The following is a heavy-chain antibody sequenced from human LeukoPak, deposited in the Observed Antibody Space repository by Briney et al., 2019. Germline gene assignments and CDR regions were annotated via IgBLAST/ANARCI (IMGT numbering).Heavy chain of an antibody. V-gene: IGHV4-4*07. CDR1: GDSITGYY. CDR2: IYSGGST. Sequence: SETLSLTCTVSGDSITGYYWTWIRQPAGKGLEWIGRIYSGGSTNYNPPLKSRVTMSVATTKNQFSLKLSSVTAADTAVYYCATGRDADSARGYYDMDVWGQGTTVTVSS. CDR3: ATGRDADSARGYYDMDV. D-gene: IGHD5-24*01. J-gene: IGHJ6*02.